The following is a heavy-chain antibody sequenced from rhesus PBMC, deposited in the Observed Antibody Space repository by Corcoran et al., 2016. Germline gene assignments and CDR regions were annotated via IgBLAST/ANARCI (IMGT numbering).Heavy chain of an antibody. CDR2: IYGRSTST. CDR3: AREAQLATFDY. V-gene: IGHV4S10*01. Sequence: QVQLQESGPGVVKPSETLSLTCAVSGGSISDSYRWSWIRQPPGKGLEWIGYIYGRSTSTNYNPSLKSRVTISKDTSKNQFSLKLSSVTAADTAVYYCAREAQLATFDYWGQGVLVTVSS. J-gene: IGHJ4*01. CDR1: GGSISDSYR. D-gene: IGHD2-2*01.